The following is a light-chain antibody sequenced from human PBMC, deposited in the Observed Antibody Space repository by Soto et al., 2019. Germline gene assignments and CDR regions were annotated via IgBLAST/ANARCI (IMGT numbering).Light chain of an antibody. V-gene: IGKV3-11*01. J-gene: IGKJ1*01. CDR3: QRRSNWSTT. CDR2: DAS. Sequence: EIAMTQSPATLSVSPGETATLSCRASQSVSSNLAWYQQKPGQPPRLLIYDASNRATGIPARFSGSGSGTDFTLTISSLEPEDFAVYYCQRRSNWSTTFGQGTKVDIK. CDR1: QSVSSN.